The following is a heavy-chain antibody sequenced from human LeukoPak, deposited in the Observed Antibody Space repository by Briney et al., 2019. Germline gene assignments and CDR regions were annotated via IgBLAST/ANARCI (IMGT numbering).Heavy chain of an antibody. CDR3: ARSSSPKLRYDSSLIVY. CDR1: GYSFTSYW. D-gene: IGHD3-22*01. V-gene: IGHV5-10-1*01. CDR2: IDPSDSYT. Sequence: PGGSLRLSCKGSGYSFTSYWISWVRQMPGKGLEWMGRIDPSDSYTNYSPSFQGHVTISADKSISTAYLQWSSLKASHTAMYYCARSSSPKLRYDSSLIVYWGQRTLVTVSS. J-gene: IGHJ4*02.